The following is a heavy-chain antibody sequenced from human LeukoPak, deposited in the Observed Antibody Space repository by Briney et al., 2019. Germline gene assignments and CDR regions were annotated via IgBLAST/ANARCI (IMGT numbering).Heavy chain of an antibody. V-gene: IGHV3-30*18. CDR3: AKDGYPPRWSSGWYVGYFDY. CDR2: ISNDGIHK. D-gene: IGHD6-19*01. Sequence: QPGGSLRLSCAASGFTFSSYSMHWVRQDPGKGLEWVAIISNDGIHKLYADSVKGRSTISRDNSKNTLYLQMNSLRAEDTAVYYCAKDGYPPRWSSGWYVGYFDYWGQGTLVTVSS. J-gene: IGHJ4*02. CDR1: GFTFSSYS.